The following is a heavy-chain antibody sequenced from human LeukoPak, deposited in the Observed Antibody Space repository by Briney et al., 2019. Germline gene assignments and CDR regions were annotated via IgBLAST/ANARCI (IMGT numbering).Heavy chain of an antibody. CDR3: AALSGYSGYDWFSHFDY. Sequence: KPSETPSPTCTVSGGAISSSLYYWGWVRPPPRKGVGWVGGIYYSGSTYYNPSLKSRVTISVDTSKNQFSLSLSSVTAADTAVYYCAALSGYSGYDWFSHFDYWGQGTLVTVSS. CDR2: IYYSGST. V-gene: IGHV4-39*05. J-gene: IGHJ4*02. D-gene: IGHD5-12*01. CDR1: GGAISSSLYY.